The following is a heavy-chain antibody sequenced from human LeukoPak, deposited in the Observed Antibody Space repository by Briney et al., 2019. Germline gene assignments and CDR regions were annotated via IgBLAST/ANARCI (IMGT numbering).Heavy chain of an antibody. V-gene: IGHV3-30*04. CDR2: IPYDGSNK. CDR3: ARILTGYSGYYYYYYMDV. D-gene: IGHD3-9*01. Sequence: PGGSLRLSCAASGFTFSTYAMHWVRQAPGKGLEWVAVIPYDGSNKYYADSVKGRFTISRDNAKNTLYLQMNSLRAEDTAVYYCARILTGYSGYYYYYYMDVWGKGTTVTVSS. CDR1: GFTFSTYA. J-gene: IGHJ6*03.